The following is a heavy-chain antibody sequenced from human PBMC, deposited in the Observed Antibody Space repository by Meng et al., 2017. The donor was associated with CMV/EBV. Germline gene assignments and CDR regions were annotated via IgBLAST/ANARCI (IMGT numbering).Heavy chain of an antibody. CDR1: SSSYY. CDR2: IYYSGST. V-gene: IGHV4-39*07. J-gene: IGHJ5*02. D-gene: IGHD3-22*01. Sequence: SSSYYWGWIRQPPGKGLEWIGRIYYSGSTYYNPSLKSRVTISVDTSKNQFSLKLSSVTAADTAVYYCARAKGYYYDSSGYSSGFDPWGQGTLVTVSS. CDR3: ARAKGYYYDSSGYSSGFDP.